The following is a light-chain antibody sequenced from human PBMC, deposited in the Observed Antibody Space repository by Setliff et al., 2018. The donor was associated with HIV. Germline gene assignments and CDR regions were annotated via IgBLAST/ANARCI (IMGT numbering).Light chain of an antibody. CDR1: SGDVGRYNP. J-gene: IGLJ1*01. Sequence: QSALAQPASVPGSPGQSITISCTGTSGDVGRYNPVSWYQQQPGKPPKLMIYQASKRPSGVSNRFSGSKSGNTASLTISGLQAEDEADYYCCSNTGSNTYVLGTGTKVTVL. V-gene: IGLV2-23*01. CDR2: QAS. CDR3: CSNTGSNTYV.